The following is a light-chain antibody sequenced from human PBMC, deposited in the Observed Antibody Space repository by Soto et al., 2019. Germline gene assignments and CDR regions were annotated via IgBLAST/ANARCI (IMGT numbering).Light chain of an antibody. CDR3: QQLNSYPRT. Sequence: IQLTQSPSSLSASVGDRVTITCRASQGISSYLAWYQQKPGKAPKLLIYAASTLQSGVPSRFSGSGSGTDFTLTISSLQPDDFATYYCQQLNSYPRTFGRRTKVEIK. CDR2: AAS. V-gene: IGKV1-9*01. CDR1: QGISSY. J-gene: IGKJ1*01.